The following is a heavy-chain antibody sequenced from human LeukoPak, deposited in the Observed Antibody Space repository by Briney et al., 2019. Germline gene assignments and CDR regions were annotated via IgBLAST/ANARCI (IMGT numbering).Heavy chain of an antibody. J-gene: IGHJ4*02. CDR3: ARGGGYSNYRRHFDY. V-gene: IGHV4-4*07. Sequence: PSETLSLTCTVSGGSISNYYWSWIRQPAGKGLQWIGRIYNSGSTNYNPSLKSRVTISVDTSKNQFSLKLSSVTAADTAVYYCARGGGYSNYRRHFDYWGQGTLVTVSS. D-gene: IGHD4-11*01. CDR1: GGSISNYY. CDR2: IYNSGST.